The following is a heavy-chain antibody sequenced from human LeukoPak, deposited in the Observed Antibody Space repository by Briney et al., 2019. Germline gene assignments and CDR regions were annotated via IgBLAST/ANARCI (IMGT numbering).Heavy chain of an antibody. V-gene: IGHV3-30*02. D-gene: IGHD2-21*02. J-gene: IGHJ4*02. CDR2: IRSDGSNK. CDR3: ASLVYCGGDCYTDY. Sequence: GGSLRLSCAGSGFSFSSYGMHWVRQAPGKGLEWMAFIRSDGSNKYYADSVKGRFTISRDNAKNSLYLQMNSLRAEDTAVYYCASLVYCGGDCYTDYWGQGTLVTVSS. CDR1: GFSFSSYG.